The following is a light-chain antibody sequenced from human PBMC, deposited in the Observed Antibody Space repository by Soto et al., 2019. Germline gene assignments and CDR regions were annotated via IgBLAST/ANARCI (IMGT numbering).Light chain of an antibody. CDR3: SSYAGSNNLV. CDR1: SSDVGGYNY. Sequence: QSALTQPPSASGSPGQSVTISCTGTSSDVGGYNYVSWYQQHPGKAPKLMIYEVSKRPSGVPDRFSGSKSGNTASLTVSGLQAEDEADYYCSSYAGSNNLVFGGGTKSTGL. V-gene: IGLV2-8*01. CDR2: EVS. J-gene: IGLJ3*02.